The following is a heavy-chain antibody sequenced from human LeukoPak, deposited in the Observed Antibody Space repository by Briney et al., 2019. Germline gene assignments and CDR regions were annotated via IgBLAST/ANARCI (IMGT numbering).Heavy chain of an antibody. CDR2: INPNSGGT. Sequence: ASVKVSCKASGYTFTGYYMHWVRQAPRQGLEWMGWINPNSGGTNYAQKFQGRVTITRNTSISTAYMELSSLRSEDTAVYYCARTLGYCSSTSCYYFDYWGQGTLVTVSS. J-gene: IGHJ4*02. CDR1: GYTFTGYY. D-gene: IGHD2-2*01. V-gene: IGHV1-2*02. CDR3: ARTLGYCSSTSCYYFDY.